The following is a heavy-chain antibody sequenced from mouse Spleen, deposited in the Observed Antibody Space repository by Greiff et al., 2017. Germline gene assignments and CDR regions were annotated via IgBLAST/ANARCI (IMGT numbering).Heavy chain of an antibody. J-gene: IGHJ3*01. Sequence: QVQLKQPGAELVKPGASVKLSCKASGYTFTSYWMHWVKQRPGRGLEWIGRIDPNSGGTKYNEKFKSKATLTVDKPSSTAYMQLSSLTSEDSAVYYCARRGYGYDEGFAYWGQGTLVTVSA. D-gene: IGHD2-2*01. V-gene: IGHV1-72*01. CDR1: GYTFTSYW. CDR2: IDPNSGGT. CDR3: ARRGYGYDEGFAY.